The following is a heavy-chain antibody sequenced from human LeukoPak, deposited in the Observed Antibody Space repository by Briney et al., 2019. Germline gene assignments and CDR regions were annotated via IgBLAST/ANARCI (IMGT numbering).Heavy chain of an antibody. Sequence: ATVKISCKVSGYTCTDYYMHWVQQAPGKGLEWMGLVDPEDGETIYAEKFQGRVTITADTSTDTAYMELSSLRSEDTAVYYCATEPKGYCSSTSCYTGDYWGQGTLVTDSS. V-gene: IGHV1-69-2*01. D-gene: IGHD2-2*02. CDR1: GYTCTDYY. J-gene: IGHJ4*02. CDR3: ATEPKGYCSSTSCYTGDY. CDR2: VDPEDGET.